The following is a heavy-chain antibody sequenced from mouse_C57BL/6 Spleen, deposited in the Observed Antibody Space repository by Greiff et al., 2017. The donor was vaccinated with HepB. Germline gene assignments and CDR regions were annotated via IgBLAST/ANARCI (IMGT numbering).Heavy chain of an antibody. CDR3: ARWVYGNHEAMDY. J-gene: IGHJ4*01. CDR1: GYTFTSYW. V-gene: IGHV1-50*01. Sequence: QVQLKQPGAELVKPGASVKLSCKASGYTFTSYWMQWVKQRPGQGLEWIGEIDPSDSYTNYNQKFKGKATLTVDTSSSTAYMQLSSLTSEDSAVYYCARWVYGNHEAMDYWGQGTSVTVSS. D-gene: IGHD2-1*01. CDR2: IDPSDSYT.